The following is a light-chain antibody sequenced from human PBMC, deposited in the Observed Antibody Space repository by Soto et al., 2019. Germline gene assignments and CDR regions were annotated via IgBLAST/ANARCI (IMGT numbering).Light chain of an antibody. V-gene: IGLV2-14*03. CDR2: DVS. Sequence: QSVLTQPASVSGSPGQSFTLPCTGSSSDVGAYHSVSWYQQHPGKAPKLIIFDVSNRPSGVSNRFSGSKSGNTASLTISGLQAEDEADYYCSSFTDTGTVMFGGGTKLTVL. CDR1: SSDVGAYHS. CDR3: SSFTDTGTVM. J-gene: IGLJ3*02.